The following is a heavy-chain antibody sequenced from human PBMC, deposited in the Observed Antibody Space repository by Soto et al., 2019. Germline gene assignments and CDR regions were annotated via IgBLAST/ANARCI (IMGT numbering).Heavy chain of an antibody. Sequence: EVQLLESGGGLVQPGGSLRLSCAASGFTFSSYAMSWVRQAPGKGLEWVSAISGSGGSTYYADSVKGRFTISRDNSKNTLYLQMNSLRAEDTAVYYCAKGGGIVVGRKDLFDYWGQGTLVTVSS. D-gene: IGHD2-2*01. CDR2: ISGSGGST. CDR3: AKGGGIVVGRKDLFDY. V-gene: IGHV3-23*01. J-gene: IGHJ4*02. CDR1: GFTFSSYA.